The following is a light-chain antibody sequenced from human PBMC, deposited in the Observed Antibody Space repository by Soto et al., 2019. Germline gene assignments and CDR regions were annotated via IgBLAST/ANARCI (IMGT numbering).Light chain of an antibody. CDR2: DVT. Sequence: QSVLTQPASVSGSPGQSITISCTGTSSDVGGYNYVSWYQHHPGKVPKLMIYDVTNRPSGISNRCSGSKSGTTASLTISGLEDEDEADYYCSAYTTSYPQVFGGGTKLTVL. J-gene: IGLJ2*01. CDR3: SAYTTSYPQV. CDR1: SSDVGGYNY. V-gene: IGLV2-14*03.